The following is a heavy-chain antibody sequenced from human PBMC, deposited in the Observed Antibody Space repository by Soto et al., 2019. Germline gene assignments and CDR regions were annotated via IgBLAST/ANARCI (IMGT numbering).Heavy chain of an antibody. CDR2: IKQDGSEK. CDR1: GFTFSSYW. CDR3: AREARHYDYVWGSYQGYSGMDV. Sequence: GGSLRLSCAASGFTFSSYWMSWVRQAPGKGLEWVANIKQDGSEKYYVDSVKGRFTISRDNAKNSLYLQMNSLRAEDTAVYYCAREARHYDYVWGSYQGYSGMDVWGQGTTVTVSS. V-gene: IGHV3-7*01. D-gene: IGHD3-16*02. J-gene: IGHJ6*02.